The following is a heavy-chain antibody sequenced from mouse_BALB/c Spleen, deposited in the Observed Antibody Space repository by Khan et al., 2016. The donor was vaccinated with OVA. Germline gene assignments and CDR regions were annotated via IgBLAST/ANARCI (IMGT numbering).Heavy chain of an antibody. CDR3: AREEALYYFDY. Sequence: QMQLEESGAELVRPGASVKLSCKTSGYIFTNYWIHWVKQRSGQGLEWIARIYPGTDNTYYTEKVKDKATLTADKSSSTAYMQLSSLKSDDSAFYFCAREEALYYFDYWGQGTTLTVSS. J-gene: IGHJ2*01. D-gene: IGHD3-2*02. V-gene: IGHV1-76*01. CDR1: GYIFTNYW. CDR2: IYPGTDNT.